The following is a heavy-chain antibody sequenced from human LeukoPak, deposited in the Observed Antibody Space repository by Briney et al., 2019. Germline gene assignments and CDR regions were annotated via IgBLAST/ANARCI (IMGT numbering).Heavy chain of an antibody. V-gene: IGHV4-31*03. D-gene: IGHD3-22*01. Sequence: SETLSLTCTVSGGSISSGGYYWSWIRQHPGKGLEWIGYIYYSGSTYYNPSLKSRVTISVDTSKNQFSLKLSSVTAADTAVYYCARGMYYDSSGYGPYYYYYGMDVWGHGTTVTVSS. CDR2: IYYSGST. J-gene: IGHJ6*02. CDR1: GGSISSGGYY. CDR3: ARGMYYDSSGYGPYYYYYGMDV.